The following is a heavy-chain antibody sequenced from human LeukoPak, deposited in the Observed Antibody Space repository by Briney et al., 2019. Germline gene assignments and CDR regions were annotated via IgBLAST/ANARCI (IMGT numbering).Heavy chain of an antibody. J-gene: IGHJ4*02. CDR1: GFTFSSYG. V-gene: IGHV3-30*02. CDR3: AKPTDGGPAAAGLDY. D-gene: IGHD6-13*01. CDR2: IHHDGRNK. Sequence: GGSLRLSCEASGFTFSSYGMQWVRQAPGKGLEWVAYIHHDGRNKYYADSVKGRFTISGDNSKNTLYLQMSSLRAEDTAVYYCAKPTDGGPAAAGLDYWGQGTLVTVSS.